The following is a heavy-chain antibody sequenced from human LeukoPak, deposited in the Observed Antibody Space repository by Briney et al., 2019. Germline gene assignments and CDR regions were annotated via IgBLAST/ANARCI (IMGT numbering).Heavy chain of an antibody. CDR3: ARDHYCTDGVCYTRFYFDY. Sequence: ASVKVSCKASGYTFTSYGISWVRQAPGQGLEWMGWISAYNGNTKYAQKVQGRVTVTTDTSTSTAYMELRSLRSDDTAVYYCARDHYCTDGVCYTRFYFDYWGQGTLVTVSS. CDR2: ISAYNGNT. CDR1: GYTFTSYG. V-gene: IGHV1-18*01. D-gene: IGHD2-8*01. J-gene: IGHJ4*02.